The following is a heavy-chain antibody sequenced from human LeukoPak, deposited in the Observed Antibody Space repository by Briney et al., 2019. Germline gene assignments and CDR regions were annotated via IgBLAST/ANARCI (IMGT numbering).Heavy chain of an antibody. J-gene: IGHJ3*02. CDR3: AKEYPYYDILTGYYKAIYGLDAFDI. Sequence: GGSLRLSCAASGFTFSRYAMSWVRQAPGKGLEWVSGISGSGGSTYYADSVKGRFTISRDNSKNTLYLQMNSLRAEDTAVYYCAKEYPYYDILTGYYKAIYGLDAFDIWGQGTMVTVSS. D-gene: IGHD3-9*01. CDR2: ISGSGGST. CDR1: GFTFSRYA. V-gene: IGHV3-23*01.